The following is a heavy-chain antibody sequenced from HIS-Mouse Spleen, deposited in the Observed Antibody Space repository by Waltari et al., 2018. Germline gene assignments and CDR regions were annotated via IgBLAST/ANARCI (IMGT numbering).Heavy chain of an antibody. CDR2: INPTSGGT. Sequence: QVQLVQSGAEVKKPGASVKVSCKASGYTFTGHYMQWVRKAPGQGLGRMGWINPTSGGTNYAQELQGSVTRTRDTSISAAYMELSRLRSDDTAVYYCARAALYNWNFFDYWGQGTLVTVSS. CDR3: ARAALYNWNFFDY. J-gene: IGHJ4*02. D-gene: IGHD1-20*01. V-gene: IGHV1-2*02. CDR1: GYTFTGHY.